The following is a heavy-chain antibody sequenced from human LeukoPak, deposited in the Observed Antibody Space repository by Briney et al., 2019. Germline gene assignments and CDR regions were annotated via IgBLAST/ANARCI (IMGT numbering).Heavy chain of an antibody. CDR1: GFTFSGTG. V-gene: IGHV3-73*01. CDR3: TSRGSVIPTDGVEYDNYMDV. Sequence: GGSLKLSCAASGFTFSGTGIHWVRQASGKGLEWLGHIRSESNNHATGYAASVEGRFTISRDDSKKMAYLEMNSLQAEDTAVYYCTSRGSVIPTDGVEYDNYMDVWGKGTTVIVSS. CDR2: IRSESNNHAT. J-gene: IGHJ6*03. D-gene: IGHD2-8*02.